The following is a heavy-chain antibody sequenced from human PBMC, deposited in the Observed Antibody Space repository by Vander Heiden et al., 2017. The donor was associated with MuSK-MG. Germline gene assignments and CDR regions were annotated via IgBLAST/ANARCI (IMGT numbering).Heavy chain of an antibody. V-gene: IGHV4-38-2*01. CDR3: ARANYGDFRRRHFDY. D-gene: IGHD4-17*01. CDR2: LDHRGDT. Sequence: QVQLQESGPGLVKPSETLSLTCAVSGYSISSGYFSAWIRQPPAKGLEWIAILDHRGDTHYNPSLKSRVTISPDTSKNQFSLRLSSVTAADTAEYYCARANYGDFRRRHFDYWGQGTLVTVSS. CDR1: GYSISSGYF. J-gene: IGHJ4*02.